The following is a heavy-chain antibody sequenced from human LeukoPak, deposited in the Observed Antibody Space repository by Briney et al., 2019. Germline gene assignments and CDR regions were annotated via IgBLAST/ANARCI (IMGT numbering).Heavy chain of an antibody. CDR1: GYTFCNYA. CDR3: ARDCSGGTCSSFWLDP. V-gene: IGHV1-18*01. D-gene: IGHD2-15*01. CDR2: ITAYNGNT. J-gene: IGHJ5*02. Sequence: GASVKVSCKASGYTFCNYAITWVRQAPGQGLERMGWITAYNGNTNYAQKFQGRVTMTTDTSTATAYMELRNLKSDDTAVYYCARDCSGGTCSSFWLDPWGQGTLVTVSS.